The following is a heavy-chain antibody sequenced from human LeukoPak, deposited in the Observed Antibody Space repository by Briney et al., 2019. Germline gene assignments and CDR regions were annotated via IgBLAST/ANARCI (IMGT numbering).Heavy chain of an antibody. V-gene: IGHV3-66*01. D-gene: IGHD6-13*01. Sequence: GGSLRLSCAASGFTVSSNHMNWVRQAPGKGLEWVSIIYYGGNTFYADSVKGRFTISRDNSKNTLYLQINSLRAEDTAVYYCARGRYSRYFDYWGQGTLVTVSS. CDR1: GFTVSSNH. J-gene: IGHJ4*02. CDR2: IYYGGNT. CDR3: ARGRYSRYFDY.